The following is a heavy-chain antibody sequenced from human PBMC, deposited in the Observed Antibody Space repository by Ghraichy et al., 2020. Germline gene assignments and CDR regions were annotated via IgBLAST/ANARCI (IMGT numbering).Heavy chain of an antibody. Sequence: GESLNISCAASGFTFSSYSINWVRQAPGKGLEWVSYISRSSSAIYYADSVKGRFTISRDNAKNSLFLQMSGLRDEDTAVYYCARDQSGGSYGVADYWGQGTLVTVSS. J-gene: IGHJ4*02. CDR2: ISRSSSAI. D-gene: IGHD6-19*01. CDR1: GFTFSSYS. CDR3: ARDQSGGSYGVADY. V-gene: IGHV3-48*02.